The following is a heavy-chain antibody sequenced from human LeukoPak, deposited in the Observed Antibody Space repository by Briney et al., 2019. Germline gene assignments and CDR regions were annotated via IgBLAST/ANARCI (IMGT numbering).Heavy chain of an antibody. D-gene: IGHD4-17*01. CDR3: ARSRGGFGDYGSWFDP. Sequence: SETLSLTCTVSGGSLSSYFWSWIRQPPGKGLEWIGYIHNSATTNCNPSLKSRVTISLDTAKNQFSLKLTSVTAADTAVYFCARSRGGFGDYGSWFDPWGQGTLVTVSS. CDR2: IHNSATT. V-gene: IGHV4-59*12. CDR1: GGSLSSYF. J-gene: IGHJ5*02.